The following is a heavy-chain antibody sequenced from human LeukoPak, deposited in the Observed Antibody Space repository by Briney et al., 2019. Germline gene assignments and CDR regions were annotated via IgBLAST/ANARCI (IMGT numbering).Heavy chain of an antibody. D-gene: IGHD5-12*01. CDR1: GFTFSSYS. J-gene: IGHJ4*02. CDR2: ISSGSSYI. V-gene: IGHV3-21*01. Sequence: PGGSLRLSCAASGFTFSSYSMNWVRQAPGKGLEWVSSISSGSSYIYYADSVKGRFTISRDNAKNSLYLQMNSLRAEDTAVYYCARDYFGYVSFFDYWGQGTLVTVSS. CDR3: ARDYFGYVSFFDY.